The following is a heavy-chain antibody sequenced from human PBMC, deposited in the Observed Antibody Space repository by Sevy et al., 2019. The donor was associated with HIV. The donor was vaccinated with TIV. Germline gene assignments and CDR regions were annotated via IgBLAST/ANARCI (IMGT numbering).Heavy chain of an antibody. V-gene: IGHV4-61*02. CDR3: ASTKLPSFDMDV. CDR1: GGSISSGNYY. D-gene: IGHD2-8*01. CDR2: IHTTGST. Sequence: SETLSLTCTVSGGSISSGNYYWSWIRQPAGKGLEWIGRIHTTGSTNYNPALKSRVTMSVDTCMNQFSLKLSSVTAADTAAYYFASTKLPSFDMDVWGQGTTVTVSS. J-gene: IGHJ6*02.